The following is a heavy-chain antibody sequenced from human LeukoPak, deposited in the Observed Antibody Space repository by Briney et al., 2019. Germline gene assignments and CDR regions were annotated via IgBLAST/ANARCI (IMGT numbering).Heavy chain of an antibody. CDR2: INPSGGST. Sequence: VAPVKVSCKASGYTFTSYYMHWVRQAPGQGLEWMGIINPSGGSTSYAQKFQGRVTMTRDMSTSTVYMELSSLRSEDTAVYYCARSAQITMVRGVSWFDPWGQGTLVTVSS. CDR3: ARSAQITMVRGVSWFDP. V-gene: IGHV1-46*01. D-gene: IGHD3-10*01. CDR1: GYTFTSYY. J-gene: IGHJ5*02.